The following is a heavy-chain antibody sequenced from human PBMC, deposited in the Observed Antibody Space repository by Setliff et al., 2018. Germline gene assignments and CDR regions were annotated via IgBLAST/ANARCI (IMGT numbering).Heavy chain of an antibody. CDR1: AGSLSDYY. V-gene: IGHV4-34*01. CDR3: ARRTLWIWGPGYAY. Sequence: SETLSLTCGGYAGSLSDYYWSWIRQPPGKGLEWIGEINQSGSTTYNPSLKGRVTISMDTSKNQFSLKLTSVTAADTAVYYCARRTLWIWGPGYAYWGQGTLVTVSS. D-gene: IGHD3-16*01. CDR2: INQSGST. J-gene: IGHJ4*02.